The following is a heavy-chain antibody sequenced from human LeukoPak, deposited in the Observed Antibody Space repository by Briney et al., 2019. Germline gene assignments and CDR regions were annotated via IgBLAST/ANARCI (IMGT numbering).Heavy chain of an antibody. CDR2: INHSGST. J-gene: IGHJ5*02. CDR3: ARVKRGAVAGP. D-gene: IGHD6-19*01. Sequence: SETLSLTCAVYGGSFGGYYWSWIRQPPGKGLEWIGEINHSGSTNYNPSLKSRVTISVDTSKNQFSLKLSSVTAADTAVYYCARVKRGAVAGPWGQGTLVTVSS. V-gene: IGHV4-34*01. CDR1: GGSFGGYY.